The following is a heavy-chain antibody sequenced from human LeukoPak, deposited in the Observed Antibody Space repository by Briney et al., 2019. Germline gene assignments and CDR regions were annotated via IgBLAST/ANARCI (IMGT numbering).Heavy chain of an antibody. D-gene: IGHD2-2*02. CDR1: GFTFSSYA. V-gene: IGHV3-30*04. CDR2: ISYDGSNK. Sequence: PGRSLRLSCAASGFTFSSYAMHWVRQAPGKGLERVAVISYDGSNKYYADSVKGRFTISRDNSKNTLYLQMNSLRAEDTAVYYCARTGCSSTSCYKYYFDYWGQGTLVTVSS. J-gene: IGHJ4*02. CDR3: ARTGCSSTSCYKYYFDY.